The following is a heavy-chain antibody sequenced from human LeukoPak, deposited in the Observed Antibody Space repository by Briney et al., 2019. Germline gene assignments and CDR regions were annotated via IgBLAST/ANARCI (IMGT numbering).Heavy chain of an antibody. D-gene: IGHD4-17*01. CDR1: GFPFRSYS. V-gene: IGHV3-21*01. J-gene: IGHJ4*02. CDR2: ISSSSSYI. CDR3: ARGTSTVPFDY. Sequence: GSLRLSLAASGFPFRSYSMNRVRPAPGKGLEWVSSISSSSSYIYYADSVKGRFTISRDNAKNSLYLQMNSLRAEDTAVYYCARGTSTVPFDYWGQGTLVTVFS.